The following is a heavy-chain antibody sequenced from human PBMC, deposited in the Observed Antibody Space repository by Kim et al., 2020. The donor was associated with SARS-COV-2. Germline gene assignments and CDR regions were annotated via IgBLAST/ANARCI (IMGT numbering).Heavy chain of an antibody. CDR1: GGSISSYY. CDR2: IYYSGST. D-gene: IGHD3-22*01. Sequence: SETLSLTCTVSGGSISSYYWSWIRQPPGKGLEWIGYIYYSGSTNYNPSLKSRVTISVDTSKNQFSLKLSSVTAADTAVYYCARALAEYYDSSGYFKYYFDYWGQGTLVTVSS. J-gene: IGHJ4*02. CDR3: ARALAEYYDSSGYFKYYFDY. V-gene: IGHV4-59*01.